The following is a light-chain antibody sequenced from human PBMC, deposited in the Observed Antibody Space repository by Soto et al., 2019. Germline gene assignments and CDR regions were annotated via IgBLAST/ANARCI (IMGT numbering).Light chain of an antibody. Sequence: QAVVTQPPSASGTPGQRVTISCSGSSSNIGSNTVTWYQQLPGTAPKLLIYSNNQRPSGVPDRFSGSKSGTSASLAISGLQSEDEADYYCAAWDDSLNAFYVFGTGTKLTVL. CDR2: SNN. J-gene: IGLJ1*01. CDR3: AAWDDSLNAFYV. V-gene: IGLV1-44*01. CDR1: SSNIGSNT.